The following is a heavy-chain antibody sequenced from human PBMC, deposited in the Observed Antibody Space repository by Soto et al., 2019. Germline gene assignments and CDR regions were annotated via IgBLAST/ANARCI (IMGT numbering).Heavy chain of an antibody. D-gene: IGHD6-13*01. CDR2: ISAYNGNT. J-gene: IGHJ6*02. CDR3: ARGIAAAVDYYYYGMDV. V-gene: IGHV1-18*01. CDR1: GYTFTSYG. Sequence: ASLKVSCKASGYTFTSYGISWVRQAPGQGLEWMGWISAYNGNTNYAQKLQGRVTMTTDTSTSTAYMELRSLRSDDTAVYYCARGIAAAVDYYYYGMDVWGQGTTVTVSS.